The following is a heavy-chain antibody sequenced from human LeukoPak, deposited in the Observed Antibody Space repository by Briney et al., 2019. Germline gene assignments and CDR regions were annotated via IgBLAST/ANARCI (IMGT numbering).Heavy chain of an antibody. D-gene: IGHD2-2*01. V-gene: IGHV1-46*01. CDR1: GYTFTSYY. J-gene: IGHJ4*02. CDR2: INPSGGST. Sequence: ASVKVSCKASGYTFTSYYMHWVRQAPGQELEWMGIINPSGGSTSYAQKFQGRVTMTRDMSTSTVYMELSSLRSEDTAVYYCASGTTDIVVVPATLRNYYFDYWGQGTLVTVSS. CDR3: ASGTTDIVVVPATLRNYYFDY.